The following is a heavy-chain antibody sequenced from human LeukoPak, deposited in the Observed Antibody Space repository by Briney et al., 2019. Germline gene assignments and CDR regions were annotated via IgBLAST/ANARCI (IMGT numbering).Heavy chain of an antibody. Sequence: SETLSLTCTVSGGSISSYYWSWIRQPAGKGLEWIGRIYTSGSTNYNPSLKSRVTMSVDTSKNQFSLKLSSVTAADTAVYYCARLSYDFWSGYPLRIDYWGQGTLVTVSS. CDR1: GGSISSYY. D-gene: IGHD3-3*01. V-gene: IGHV4-4*07. J-gene: IGHJ4*02. CDR2: IYTSGST. CDR3: ARLSYDFWSGYPLRIDY.